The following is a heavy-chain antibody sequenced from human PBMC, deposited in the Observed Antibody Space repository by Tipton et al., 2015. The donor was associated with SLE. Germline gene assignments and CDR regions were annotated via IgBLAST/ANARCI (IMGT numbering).Heavy chain of an antibody. Sequence: LRLSCAVYGGSFSGYYWSWIRQPPGKGLEWIGEINHSGSTNYNPSLKSRVTISVDTSKNQFSLKLSSVTAADTAVYYCARLPYCGGDCYQAGAFDIWGQGTMVTVSS. V-gene: IGHV4-34*01. J-gene: IGHJ3*02. CDR2: INHSGST. CDR1: GGSFSGYY. CDR3: ARLPYCGGDCYQAGAFDI. D-gene: IGHD2-21*01.